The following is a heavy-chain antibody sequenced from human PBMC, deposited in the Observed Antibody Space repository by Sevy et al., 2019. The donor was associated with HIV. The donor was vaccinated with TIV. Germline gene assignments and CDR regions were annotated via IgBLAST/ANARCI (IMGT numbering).Heavy chain of an antibody. CDR2: ISYDGSNK. V-gene: IGHV3-30-3*01. J-gene: IGHJ4*02. CDR1: GFTFSSYA. D-gene: IGHD6-6*01. CDR3: ARDGVAARPSNLFDY. Sequence: GGSLRLSCAASGFTFSSYAMHWVRQAPGKGLEWVAVISYDGSNKYYADSVKGRFTISRDNSKNPLYLQMNSLRAEDTAVYYCARDGVAARPSNLFDYWGQGTLVTVSS.